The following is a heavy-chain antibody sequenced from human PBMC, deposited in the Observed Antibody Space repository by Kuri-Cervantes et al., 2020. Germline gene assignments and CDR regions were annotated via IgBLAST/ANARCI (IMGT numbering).Heavy chain of an antibody. V-gene: IGHV3-9*01. D-gene: IGHD3-22*01. CDR2: ISWNSGSI. CDR1: GFTFADYA. J-gene: IGHJ4*02. Sequence: GGSLRLSCAASGFTFADYAMHWVRQAPGKGLEWVSGISWNSGSIGYADSVKGRFTISRDNAKNSLYLQMNSLRAEDTALYYCAKGLYYYDRTAFDYWGQGTLVTVSS. CDR3: AKGLYYYDRTAFDY.